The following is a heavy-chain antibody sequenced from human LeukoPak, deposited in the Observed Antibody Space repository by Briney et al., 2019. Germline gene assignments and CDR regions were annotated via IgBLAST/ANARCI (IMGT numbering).Heavy chain of an antibody. CDR2: ISGSGGST. J-gene: IGHJ1*01. CDR3: ARGLRCSGGSCHKFEYFQH. D-gene: IGHD2-15*01. CDR1: GFTFSSYA. V-gene: IGHV3-23*01. Sequence: GGSLRLSCAASGFTFSSYAMSWVRQAPGKGLEWVSAISGSGGSTYYADSVKGRFTISRDNSKNTLYLQMNSLRAEDTAVYYCARGLRCSGGSCHKFEYFQHWGQGTLVTVSS.